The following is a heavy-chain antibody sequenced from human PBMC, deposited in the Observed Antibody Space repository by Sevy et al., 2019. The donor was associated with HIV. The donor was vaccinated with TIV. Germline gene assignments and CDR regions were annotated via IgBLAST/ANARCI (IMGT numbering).Heavy chain of an antibody. D-gene: IGHD5-18*01. CDR3: TSFKEDTAVFAPGV. J-gene: IGHJ4*02. CDR2: IRSQANSYAT. CDR1: GFSFSGSG. V-gene: IGHV3-73*01. Sequence: GESLKISCAASGFSFSGSGMHWVRQASGKGLEWVGHIRSQANSYATAYAASGKGRFTISRDDSKNTAYLQMNSLKTEDTAVYYCTSFKEDTAVFAPGVWGQGTLVTVSS.